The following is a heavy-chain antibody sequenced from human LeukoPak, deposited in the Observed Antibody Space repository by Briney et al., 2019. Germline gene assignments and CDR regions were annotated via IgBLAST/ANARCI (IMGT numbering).Heavy chain of an antibody. V-gene: IGHV4-30-4*01. CDR1: GGSISSGDYY. CDR2: IYYSGST. CDR3: ARWGAGPRTFDY. Sequence: PSQTLSLTCTVSGGSISSGDYYWSWIRQPPGKGLEWIGYIYYSGSTYYYPSLKSRVTISVDTSKNQFSLKLSSVTAADTAVYYCARWGAGPRTFDYWGQGTLVTVS. J-gene: IGHJ4*02. D-gene: IGHD1-26*01.